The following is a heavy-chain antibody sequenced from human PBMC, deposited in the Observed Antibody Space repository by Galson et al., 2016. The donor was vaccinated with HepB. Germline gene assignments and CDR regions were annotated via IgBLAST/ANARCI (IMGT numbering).Heavy chain of an antibody. CDR1: GFTFSDYG. V-gene: IGHV3-30*03. Sequence: SLRLSCAASGFTFSDYGMNWVRQAPGKGLEWVAVISYDENTNHFANSVKGRFTISRDNSKNTLYMHMNSLRAEDTAIYYCARVGEQLVFDYWGQGTLVTVSS. CDR2: ISYDENTN. CDR3: ARVGEQLVFDY. D-gene: IGHD6-13*01. J-gene: IGHJ4*02.